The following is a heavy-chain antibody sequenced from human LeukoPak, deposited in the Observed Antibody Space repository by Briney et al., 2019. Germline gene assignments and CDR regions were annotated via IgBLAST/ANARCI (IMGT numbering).Heavy chain of an antibody. Sequence: GESLRISCKGSGYTFNSYWISWVRQMPGKGLEWMGRIDPSDSYTNYSPSFQGHVTISVDKSISTAYLQWSSLKASDTAMYYCARRDRYSWYSFDYWGQGTLVTVSS. CDR2: IDPSDSYT. J-gene: IGHJ4*02. V-gene: IGHV5-10-1*01. CDR3: ARRDRYSWYSFDY. CDR1: GYTFNSYW. D-gene: IGHD6-13*01.